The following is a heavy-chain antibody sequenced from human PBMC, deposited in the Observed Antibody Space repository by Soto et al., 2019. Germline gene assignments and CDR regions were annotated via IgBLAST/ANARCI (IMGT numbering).Heavy chain of an antibody. CDR1: GGSISSSSYY. CDR2: IYYSGST. Sequence: SETLSLTCTVSGGSISSSSYYWGWIRQPPGKGLEWIGSIYYSGSTYYNPSLKSRVTISVDTSKNQFSLKLSSVAAADTAVYYCARNYGSGSYSGWFDPWGQGTLVTVSS. CDR3: ARNYGSGSYSGWFDP. J-gene: IGHJ5*02. D-gene: IGHD3-10*01. V-gene: IGHV4-39*01.